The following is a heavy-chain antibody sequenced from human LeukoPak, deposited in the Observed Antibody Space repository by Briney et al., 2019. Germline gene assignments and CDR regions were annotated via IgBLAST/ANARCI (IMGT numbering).Heavy chain of an antibody. CDR1: EFTFSSYW. J-gene: IGHJ4*02. Sequence: GGSPRLSCAASEFTFSSYWMSWVRQAPGKGLEWVANIKQDGSEKYYVDSVKGRFIISRDNAKDSLYLQMNSLRVEDTAVYYCLRGDRRDYWGQGTLVTVSS. CDR3: LRGDRRDY. CDR2: IKQDGSEK. V-gene: IGHV3-7*01.